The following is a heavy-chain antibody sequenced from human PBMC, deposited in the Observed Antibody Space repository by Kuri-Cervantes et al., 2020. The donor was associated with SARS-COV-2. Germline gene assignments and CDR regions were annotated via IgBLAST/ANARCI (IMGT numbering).Heavy chain of an antibody. D-gene: IGHD3-3*01. CDR2: ISWNSGSI. Sequence: SLKISCAASGFTFDDYAMHWVRQAPGKGLEWVSGISWNSGSIGYADSVKGRFTISRDNAKNSLYLQMNSLRAEDTALYYCAKDMGTIFGVVIGSGYGMDVWSQGTTVTVSS. CDR1: GFTFDDYA. V-gene: IGHV3-9*01. CDR3: AKDMGTIFGVVIGSGYGMDV. J-gene: IGHJ6*02.